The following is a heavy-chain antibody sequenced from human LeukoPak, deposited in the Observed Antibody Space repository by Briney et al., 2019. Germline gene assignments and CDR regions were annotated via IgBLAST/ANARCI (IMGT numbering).Heavy chain of an antibody. D-gene: IGHD3-22*01. CDR2: IYYSGCT. CDR3: ARGAHYYDSSGSDY. CDR1: GGSISSGDYY. J-gene: IGHJ4*02. V-gene: IGHV4-30-4*01. Sequence: ASETLSLTCTVSGGSISSGDYYWSWIRQPPGKGLEWIGYIYYSGCTYYNPSLKSRVTISVDTSKNQFSLKLSSVTAADTAVYYCARGAHYYDSSGSDYWGQGTLVTVSS.